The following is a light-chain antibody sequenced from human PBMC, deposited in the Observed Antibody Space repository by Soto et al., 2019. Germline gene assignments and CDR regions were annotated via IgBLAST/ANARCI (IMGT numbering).Light chain of an antibody. CDR3: HQYYSSPLT. CDR2: GAS. CDR1: QSVSSSY. Sequence: EIVLTQSPGPLSLSPGERATLSCRASQSVSSSYLAWYQQNPGQAPRLLIYGASSRATGIPDRFSGSGSGTDFTLTISRLEPEDFAVYYCHQYYSSPLTFGGGTNVEIK. J-gene: IGKJ4*01. V-gene: IGKV3-20*01.